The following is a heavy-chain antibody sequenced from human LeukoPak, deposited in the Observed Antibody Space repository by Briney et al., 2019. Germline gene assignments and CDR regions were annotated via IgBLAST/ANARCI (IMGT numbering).Heavy chain of an antibody. D-gene: IGHD3-22*01. CDR1: GYTFTGYY. CDR2: INPNSGGT. V-gene: IGHV1-2*02. Sequence: GASVKVSCKASGYTFTGYYMHWVRQAPGQGLEWMGWINPNSGGTNYAQKFQGRVTMTRDTSISTAYMELSRLRSDDTAVYYCARDDSSGYYYSFDYWGQGTLVIVSS. CDR3: ARDDSSGYYYSFDY. J-gene: IGHJ4*02.